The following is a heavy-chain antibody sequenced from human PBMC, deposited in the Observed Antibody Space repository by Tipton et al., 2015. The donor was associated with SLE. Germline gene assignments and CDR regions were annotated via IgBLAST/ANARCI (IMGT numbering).Heavy chain of an antibody. D-gene: IGHD2-2*01. CDR3: ARVGGGVPAATIAAAQTYPDY. CDR2: ISAYNGNT. CDR1: GYTFTSYG. Sequence: QVQLVQSGAEVKKPGASVKVSCKASGYTFTSYGISWVRQAPGQGLEWMGWISAYNGNTNYAQKLQGRVTMTTDTSTSTAYMELRSLRSADPAVYYGARVGGGVPAATIAAAQTYPDYWGQGTLVTVSS. V-gene: IGHV1-18*01. J-gene: IGHJ4*02.